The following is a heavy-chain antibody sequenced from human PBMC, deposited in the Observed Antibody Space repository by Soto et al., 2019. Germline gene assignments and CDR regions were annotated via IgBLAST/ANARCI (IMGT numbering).Heavy chain of an antibody. CDR1: GFLFNTYW. Sequence: EVQLVESGGGLVQPGGSLRLSCAASGFLFNTYWMFWVRQAPRKGLLWVSRIKSDGSSTNYADSVKGRFTISRDNAKNTLYLPMTSLRAEATAVYYCAIGGGDYNYLDYWGQGILVTVSS. J-gene: IGHJ4*02. D-gene: IGHD3-9*01. V-gene: IGHV3-74*01. CDR2: IKSDGSST. CDR3: AIGGGDYNYLDY.